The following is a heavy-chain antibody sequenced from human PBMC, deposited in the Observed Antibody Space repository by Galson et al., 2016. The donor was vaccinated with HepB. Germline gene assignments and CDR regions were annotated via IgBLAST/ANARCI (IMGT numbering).Heavy chain of an antibody. J-gene: IGHJ4*02. V-gene: IGHV3-7*01. CDR2: IRNDGSER. D-gene: IGHD2-15*01. CDR1: GFTFSNYW. CDR3: AKRRVAVAATFLHDFDS. Sequence: SLRLSCAGYGFTFSNYWLSWVRQPPGKGLQWVAKIRNDGSERFHAKSVKGCFTISRDNSNNSLFLEMNSLRVDDTAVYFCAKRRVAVAATFLHDFDSWGQGTQVIVAS.